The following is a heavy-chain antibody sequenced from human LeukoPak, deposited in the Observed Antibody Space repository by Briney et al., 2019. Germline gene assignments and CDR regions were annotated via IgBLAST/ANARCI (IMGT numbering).Heavy chain of an antibody. Sequence: EASVKVSCKASGGTFSSYAISWVRQAPGQGLEWMGGIIPIFGTANYAQKFQGRVTITADESTSTAYMELSSLRSEDTAVYYCARESVYSSSSGVYYFDYWGQGTLVTVSS. CDR3: ARESVYSSSSGVYYFDY. CDR1: GGTFSSYA. J-gene: IGHJ4*02. CDR2: IIPIFGTA. D-gene: IGHD6-6*01. V-gene: IGHV1-69*01.